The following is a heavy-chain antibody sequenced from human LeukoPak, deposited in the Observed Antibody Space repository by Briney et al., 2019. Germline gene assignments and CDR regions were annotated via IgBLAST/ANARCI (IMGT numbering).Heavy chain of an antibody. CDR1: GGSISSSY. D-gene: IGHD4-23*01. CDR3: ATLTGGDDAFDI. CDR2: IYYSGSP. V-gene: IGHV4-59*01. J-gene: IGHJ3*02. Sequence: SETLSLTCTVSGGSISSSYWSWIRQPPGKGLEWIGYIYYSGSPNYNPSLKSRVTISVDTSKNQFSLKLSSVTAADTAVYYCATLTGGDDAFDIWGQGTMVTVSS.